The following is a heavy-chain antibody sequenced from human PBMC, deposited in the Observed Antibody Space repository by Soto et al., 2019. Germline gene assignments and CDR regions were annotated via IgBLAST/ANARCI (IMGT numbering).Heavy chain of an antibody. CDR3: ARDLEGATYYYYGMDV. CDR1: GFTFRTYT. Sequence: GSLRLSCISSGFTFRTYTMNWVRQAPVKGLEWVSGIRGFSPYTFYAESVRGRFAISRDNAKNSLYLQMNSLRAEDTAVYYCARDLEGATYYYYGMDVWGQGTTVTVS. CDR2: IRGFSPYT. V-gene: IGHV3-21*01. J-gene: IGHJ6*02. D-gene: IGHD1-26*01.